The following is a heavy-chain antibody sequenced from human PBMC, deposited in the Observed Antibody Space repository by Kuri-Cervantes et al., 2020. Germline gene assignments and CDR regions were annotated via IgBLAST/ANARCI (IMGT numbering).Heavy chain of an antibody. D-gene: IGHD1-7*01. Sequence: ASVKVSCKASGYTFTGYYMIWVRQAPGQGLEWMGWINPNSGGTKFAQKFQGRVTMTRDTSISTAYMELSRLTSDDTAVYYCARGSLITGTRWFDPWGQGTLVTVSS. CDR3: ARGSLITGTRWFDP. CDR2: INPNSGGT. CDR1: GYTFTGYY. V-gene: IGHV1-2*02. J-gene: IGHJ5*02.